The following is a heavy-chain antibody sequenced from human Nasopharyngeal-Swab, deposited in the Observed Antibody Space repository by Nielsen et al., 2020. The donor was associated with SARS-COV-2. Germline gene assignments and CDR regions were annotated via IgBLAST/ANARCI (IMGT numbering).Heavy chain of an antibody. J-gene: IGHJ4*02. Sequence: SETLSLTCTVSGGSISSSSSYWCWIRPPPGKGLEWIGSIYYSGSTYYNPSLKSRVTISVDTSKNQFSLKLSSVTAADTAVYYCARPRPLQQLVPWYFDYWGQGTLVTVSS. CDR2: IYYSGST. CDR3: ARPRPLQQLVPWYFDY. D-gene: IGHD6-13*01. CDR1: GGSISSSSSY. V-gene: IGHV4-39*01.